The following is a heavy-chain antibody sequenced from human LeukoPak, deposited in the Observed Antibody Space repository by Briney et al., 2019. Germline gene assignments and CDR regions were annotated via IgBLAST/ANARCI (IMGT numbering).Heavy chain of an antibody. CDR2: INPNSGST. V-gene: IGHV1-46*03. CDR3: VRAQDVLRYLFDY. D-gene: IGHD3-9*01. J-gene: IGHJ4*02. Sequence: ASVKVSCKASGYTFTTYSAHWVRQGPGQGLEWMGIINPNSGSTRYAQKFQGRVIMTRDTSASTLYMELSSLRSEDTAVYYCVRAQDVLRYLFDYWGQGTLVTVSS. CDR1: GYTFTTYS.